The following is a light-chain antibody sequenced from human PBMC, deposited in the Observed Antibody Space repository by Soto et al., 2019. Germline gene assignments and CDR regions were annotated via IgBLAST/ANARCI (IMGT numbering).Light chain of an antibody. Sequence: EIVMTQTPLSLSVTPGQPASISCKSSQSLQDSDGKTHLYWYLQKPGQPPQLLIYEVSNRFFGVSDRFSGSGSGTDFTLKVSRVEAEDVGVYYCKQSIQYPLTFGGGTKVEIK. J-gene: IGKJ4*01. CDR2: EVS. CDR1: QSLQDSDGKTH. V-gene: IGKV2D-29*01. CDR3: KQSIQYPLT.